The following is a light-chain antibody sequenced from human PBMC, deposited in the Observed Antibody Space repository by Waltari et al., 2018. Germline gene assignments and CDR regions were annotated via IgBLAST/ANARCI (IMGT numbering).Light chain of an antibody. Sequence: QSVFTQPPSVSAAPGQRLTISCSGSASHIGNNYVSWYQRLPGVAPKLLIYDNNKRPSGVPDRFSGSKTGTSATLGITGLQTGDEAEYYCGTWDTSLSVVILGGGTNLTVL. CDR1: ASHIGNNY. V-gene: IGLV1-51*01. J-gene: IGLJ2*01. CDR3: GTWDTSLSVVI. CDR2: DNN.